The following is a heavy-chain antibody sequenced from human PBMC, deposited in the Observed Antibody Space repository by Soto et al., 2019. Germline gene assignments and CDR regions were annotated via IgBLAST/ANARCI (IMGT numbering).Heavy chain of an antibody. CDR2: ISGSGGST. J-gene: IGHJ6*01. Sequence: GGSLRLSCAASGFTFSSYAMSWVRQAPGKGLEWVSAISGSGGSTYYADSVKGRFTISRDNSKNTLYLQVNSLRAEDTAVYYCAKDTSVGGSGSYYYDYYYYGMDGWGQGTTVTVSS. CDR3: AKDTSVGGSGSYYYDYYYYGMDG. V-gene: IGHV3-23*01. D-gene: IGHD3-10*01. CDR1: GFTFSSYA.